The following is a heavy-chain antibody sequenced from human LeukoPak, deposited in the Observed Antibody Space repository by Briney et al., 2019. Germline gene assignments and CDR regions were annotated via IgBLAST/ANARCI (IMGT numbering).Heavy chain of an antibody. CDR2: AGWAGGTT. Sequence: GGSLRLSCATSGFNFDRYTIHWVRQAPGKGLEWVSLAGWAGGTTFYSDSVRGRYTISRDSGRKSVYLQMNSLTTDDTAFYFCAKELDTMFFDYWGQGALVTVSS. V-gene: IGHV3-43*01. J-gene: IGHJ4*02. CDR1: GFNFDRYT. CDR3: AKELDTMFFDY. D-gene: IGHD3-10*02.